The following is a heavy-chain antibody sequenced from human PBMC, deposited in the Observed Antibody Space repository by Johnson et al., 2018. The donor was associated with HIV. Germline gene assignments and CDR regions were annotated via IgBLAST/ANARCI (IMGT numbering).Heavy chain of an antibody. J-gene: IGHJ3*02. V-gene: IGHV3-7*01. Sequence: VHLVESGGGLVQPGGSLRLSCAASGFTFSSYCMSWVRQAPGKGLEWVANIKQDGSEKYYVDSVKGRFTISRDNAKNTLYLQMSSMRAEDTAVYYCESEGDSSGMVFLDAFDIWGQGTMVTVSS. CDR1: GFTFSSYC. CDR3: ESEGDSSGMVFLDAFDI. D-gene: IGHD3-22*01. CDR2: IKQDGSEK.